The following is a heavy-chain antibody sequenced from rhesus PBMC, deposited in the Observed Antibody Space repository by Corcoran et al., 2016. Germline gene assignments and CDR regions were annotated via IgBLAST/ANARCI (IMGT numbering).Heavy chain of an antibody. CDR3: ARIAAAGYFDY. CDR2: IYWDDDK. V-gene: IGHV2S1*01. D-gene: IGHD6-25*01. Sequence: QVTLKESGPALVKPTQTLTLTCTFSGLSLSTSGMGVGWLRQPPGKALEWLANIYWDDDKYYNTSLKSRLTISKDTSKNQVVLTMTNMDPVDTATYYCARIAAAGYFDYWGQGVLVAVSS. J-gene: IGHJ4*01. CDR1: GLSLSTSGMG.